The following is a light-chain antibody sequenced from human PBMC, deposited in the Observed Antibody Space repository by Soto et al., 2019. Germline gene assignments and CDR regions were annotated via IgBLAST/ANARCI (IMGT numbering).Light chain of an antibody. Sequence: DIQMTQSPSTLSASVGDRVTITCRASQSISSWLAWYQQKPGKAPKLLIYDASSLESGVPSRFSGSGSGTEFTLTISSLQPDDCETYYCQQYNSYLWTFGQGTKVDIK. V-gene: IGKV1-5*01. J-gene: IGKJ1*01. CDR2: DAS. CDR1: QSISSW. CDR3: QQYNSYLWT.